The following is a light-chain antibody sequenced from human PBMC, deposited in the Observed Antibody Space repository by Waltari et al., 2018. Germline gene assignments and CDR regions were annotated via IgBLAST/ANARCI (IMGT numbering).Light chain of an antibody. V-gene: IGLV2-11*01. CDR3: CSYAGGYTFRL. J-gene: IGLJ1*01. CDR2: DFT. CDR1: SSDVGGYEY. Sequence: SALTQPPSVSGSPGQSVTISCTGSSSDVGGYEYVSWFQHHPGKAPKPLIYDFTNRPAGVPDLLSVSKSGDTAYLTISGLQSEDEAEYHCCSYAGGYTFRLFGTGTRVTVL.